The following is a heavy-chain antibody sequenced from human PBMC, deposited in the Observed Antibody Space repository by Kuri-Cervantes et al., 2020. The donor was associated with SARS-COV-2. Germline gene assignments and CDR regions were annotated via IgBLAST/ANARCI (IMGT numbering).Heavy chain of an antibody. CDR3: AKGPLGVRGVIITYDYYYGMDV. D-gene: IGHD3-10*01. Sequence: GGSLRLSCAASGFTFSSYSMNWVRQAPGKGLEWVSSISSSSSYIYYADSVKGRFTISRDNAKNSLYLQMNSLRAEDTAVYYCAKGPLGVRGVIITYDYYYGMDVWGQGTTVTVSS. CDR2: ISSSSSYI. V-gene: IGHV3-21*01. CDR1: GFTFSSYS. J-gene: IGHJ6*02.